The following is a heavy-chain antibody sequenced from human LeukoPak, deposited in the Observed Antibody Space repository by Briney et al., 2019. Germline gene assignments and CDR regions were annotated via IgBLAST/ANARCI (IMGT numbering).Heavy chain of an antibody. CDR2: YDPEDGEI. Sequence: GASVKVSCKVSGYTLTELSMHWVRQAPGKGLEWMGGYDPEDGEIIYAQKFQGRVTMTEDTSTDTAYMELSSLRSEDTAVYYCATYTPGSSGWHSGGYFDYWGQGTLVTVSS. V-gene: IGHV1-24*01. CDR3: ATYTPGSSGWHSGGYFDY. J-gene: IGHJ4*02. CDR1: GYTLTELS. D-gene: IGHD6-19*01.